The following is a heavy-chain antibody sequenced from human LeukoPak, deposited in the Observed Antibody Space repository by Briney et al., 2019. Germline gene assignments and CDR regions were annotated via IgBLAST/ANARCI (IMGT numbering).Heavy chain of an antibody. D-gene: IGHD5-18*01. CDR1: GYSFTSRY. Sequence: ASVEVSCKASGYSFTSRYIHWVRQAPGQGLGWMGIINPSGGSTSYAQKFQGRVTMIRDMSTSTVYMELSSLRSEDTAVYYCAVPNSYGRDAFDIWGQGTMVIVSS. V-gene: IGHV1-46*01. CDR2: INPSGGST. J-gene: IGHJ3*02. CDR3: AVPNSYGRDAFDI.